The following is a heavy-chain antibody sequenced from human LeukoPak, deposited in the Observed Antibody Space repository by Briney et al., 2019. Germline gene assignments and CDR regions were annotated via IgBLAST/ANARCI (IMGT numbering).Heavy chain of an antibody. D-gene: IGHD1-26*01. J-gene: IGHJ4*02. V-gene: IGHV3-23*01. CDR1: GFTFSSYA. CDR3: AKWSSGSPGDY. Sequence: GGSLRLSCAASGFTFSSYAMSWVRQAPGKGLEWVSGISGSGVSTYYADSVKGRFTISRDNSKNTLYLQMNSLRAEDTAVHYCAKWSSGSPGDYWGQGTLVTVSS. CDR2: ISGSGVST.